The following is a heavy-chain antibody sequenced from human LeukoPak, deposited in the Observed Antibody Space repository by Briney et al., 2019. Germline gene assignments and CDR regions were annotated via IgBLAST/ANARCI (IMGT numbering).Heavy chain of an antibody. CDR1: GFTFSNYG. CDR3: AKVASAMVTYYYMDV. Sequence: GGSLRLSCAASGFTFSNYGMHWVRQAPGEGLEWVAFIRYDGSNKYYADSVKGRFTISRDNSKNTLYLQMNTLRSEDTAVYYCAKVASAMVTYYYMDVWGKGTTVTISS. V-gene: IGHV3-30*02. CDR2: IRYDGSNK. D-gene: IGHD5-18*01. J-gene: IGHJ6*03.